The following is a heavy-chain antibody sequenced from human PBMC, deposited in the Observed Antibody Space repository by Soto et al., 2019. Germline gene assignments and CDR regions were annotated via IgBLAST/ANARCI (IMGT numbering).Heavy chain of an antibody. CDR1: GGSVTNSSYY. J-gene: IGHJ4*02. CDR3: VSQRTTVTTQAYFDY. V-gene: IGHV4-39*01. CDR2: VYYRGRS. Sequence: SETLSLTCTVSGGSVTNSSYYWGWIRQSPGKGLEWIGSVYYRGRSYSKSSVKSRVTISVDTSKNRLSLSLNSVTASDTAVYFCVSQRTTVTTQAYFDYWGPGALVTVSS. D-gene: IGHD4-17*01.